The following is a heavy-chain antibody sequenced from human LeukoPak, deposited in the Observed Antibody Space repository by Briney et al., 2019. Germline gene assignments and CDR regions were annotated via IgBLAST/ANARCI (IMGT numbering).Heavy chain of an antibody. D-gene: IGHD6-6*01. V-gene: IGHV1-2*06. CDR3: AKGGTAREYYFDY. Sequence: GASVKVSCKASGYTFTGYYMHWVRQAPGQGLEWMGRINPNSGGTNYAQKFQGRVTMTRDTSISPAYMELSRLRSDDTAVYYCAKGGTAREYYFDYWGQGTLVTVSS. CDR1: GYTFTGYY. CDR2: INPNSGGT. J-gene: IGHJ4*02.